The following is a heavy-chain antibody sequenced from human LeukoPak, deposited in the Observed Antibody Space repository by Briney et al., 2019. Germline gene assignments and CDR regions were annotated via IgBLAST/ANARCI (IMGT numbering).Heavy chain of an antibody. V-gene: IGHV3-23*01. Sequence: GGSLRLSCAASGFTFSSYAMSWVRQAPGKGLEWVSAISGSGGSTYYADSVKGRFTISRDNSKNTLYLQMNSLRAEDTAVYYCASAMEQLDAFDIWGQGTMVTVSS. D-gene: IGHD6-13*01. CDR3: ASAMEQLDAFDI. CDR2: ISGSGGST. J-gene: IGHJ3*02. CDR1: GFTFSSYA.